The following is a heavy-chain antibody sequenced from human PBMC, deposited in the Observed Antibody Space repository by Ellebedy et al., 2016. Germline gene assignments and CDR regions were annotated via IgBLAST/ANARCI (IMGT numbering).Heavy chain of an antibody. CDR1: GGSVATYY. Sequence: SETLSLTXTVSGGSVATYYWTWIRQSPGKGLEWIGYVFYGGSTKYNPSLRSRVTISLDSSQNQFSLKVTSVAAADTAVYYCARDVCLYSSSPSFDSWGQGTLVTVSS. CDR2: VFYGGST. J-gene: IGHJ4*02. CDR3: ARDVCLYSSSPSFDS. D-gene: IGHD6-6*01. V-gene: IGHV4-59*02.